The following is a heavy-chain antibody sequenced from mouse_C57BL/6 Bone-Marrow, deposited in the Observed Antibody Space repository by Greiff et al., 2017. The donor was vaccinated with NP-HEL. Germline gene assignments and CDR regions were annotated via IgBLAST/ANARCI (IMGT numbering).Heavy chain of an antibody. V-gene: IGHV2-2*01. D-gene: IGHD1-1*01. CDR1: GFSLTSYG. Sequence: QVQLQQSGPGLVQPSQSLSITCTVSGFSLTSYGVHWVRQSPGKGLEWLGVIWSGGSTDYKAAFISRLSISKDNSKCQVFFKMNSLQADDAAIYYCARNDYGSSYDFDYGGQGTTLTVSS. CDR3: ARNDYGSSYDFDY. J-gene: IGHJ2*01. CDR2: IWSGGST.